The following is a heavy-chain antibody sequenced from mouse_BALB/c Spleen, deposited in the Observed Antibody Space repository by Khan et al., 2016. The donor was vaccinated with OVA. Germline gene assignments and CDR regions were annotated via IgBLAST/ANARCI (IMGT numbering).Heavy chain of an antibody. CDR2: INTYTGEP. J-gene: IGHJ3*01. CDR1: GYTFTNYG. V-gene: IGHV9-3-1*01. Sequence: QIQLVQSGPELKKPGETVKISCKASGYTFTNYGMNWVKQAPGKGLQWMGWINTYTGEPTSADDFKGRIAFSLETSASTAYLQINNLKNEDTATYFCARSNGNYWFAYWGQGTLVTVSA. CDR3: ARSNGNYWFAY. D-gene: IGHD2-1*01.